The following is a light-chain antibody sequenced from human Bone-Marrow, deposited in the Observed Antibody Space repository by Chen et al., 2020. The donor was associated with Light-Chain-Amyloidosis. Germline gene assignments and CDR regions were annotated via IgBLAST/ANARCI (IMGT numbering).Light chain of an antibody. V-gene: IGLV1-47*01. CDR2: RNN. CDR1: SSSIGSNY. J-gene: IGLJ2*01. Sequence: QSVLTQPPSASGNPGQRVPISCPGTSSSIGSNYIDWYQPIPGTAPKLLIYRNNQQPSGVTARFSGSKSGTYPSLATSGLRHEDEADYYCSAWDDSLSAVVFGGGTKLTVL. CDR3: SAWDDSLSAVV.